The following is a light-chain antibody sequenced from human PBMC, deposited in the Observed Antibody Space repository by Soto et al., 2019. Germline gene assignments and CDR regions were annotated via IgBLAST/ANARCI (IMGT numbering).Light chain of an antibody. CDR1: NSNIGSNT. V-gene: IGLV1-44*01. J-gene: IGLJ7*01. CDR3: AAWDDSLIGFYV. Sequence: QSVLSQPPSVSGTPGQRVTVSCSGSNSNIGSNTISWYQQLPGTAPKLLIYNTNQRPSGVPDRFSGSKSGTSASLAIRGLQSEDEAEYYCAAWDDSLIGFYVFGAGTQLTVL. CDR2: NTN.